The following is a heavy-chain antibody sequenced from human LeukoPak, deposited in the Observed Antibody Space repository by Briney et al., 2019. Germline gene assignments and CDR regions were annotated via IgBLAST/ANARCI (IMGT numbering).Heavy chain of an antibody. CDR3: ARVRVTGNYYYYGMDV. CDR2: INPNSGGT. J-gene: IGHJ6*02. D-gene: IGHD5-18*01. V-gene: IGHV1-2*06. Sequence: ASVKVSCKASGYTFTGYYMHWVRQAPGQGLEWMGRINPNSGGTNYAQKFQGRVIMTRDTSISTAYMELSRLRSDDTAVYYCARVRVTGNYYYYGMDVWGQGTTVTVSS. CDR1: GYTFTGYY.